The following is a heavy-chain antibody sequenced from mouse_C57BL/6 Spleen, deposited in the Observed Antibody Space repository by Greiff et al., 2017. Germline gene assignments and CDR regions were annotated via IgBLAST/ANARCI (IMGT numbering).Heavy chain of an antibody. CDR1: GYTFTDYE. J-gene: IGHJ4*01. Sequence: VQGVESGAELVRPGASVTLSCKASGYTFTDYEMHWVKQTPVHGLEWIGAIDPETGGTAYNQKFKGKAILTADKSSSTAYMELRSLTSEDSAVYYCTRRDYGSSYGYYAMDYWGQGTSVTVSS. CDR3: TRRDYGSSYGYYAMDY. CDR2: IDPETGGT. D-gene: IGHD1-1*01. V-gene: IGHV1-15*01.